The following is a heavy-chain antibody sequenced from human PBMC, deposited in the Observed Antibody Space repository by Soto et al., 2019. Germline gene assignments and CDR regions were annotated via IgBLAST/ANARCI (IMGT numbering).Heavy chain of an antibody. CDR2: ISGSGGST. CDR1: GFTFSSYA. J-gene: IGHJ4*02. CDR3: AKSYDYYESSGPLRDFDY. Sequence: GGSLRLSCAASGFTFSSYAMSWVRQAPGKGLEWVSAISGSGGSTYYADSVKGRFTISRDNSKNTLYLQMNSLRAEDTAVYYCAKSYDYYESSGPLRDFDYWGQGTLVTVSS. D-gene: IGHD3-22*01. V-gene: IGHV3-23*01.